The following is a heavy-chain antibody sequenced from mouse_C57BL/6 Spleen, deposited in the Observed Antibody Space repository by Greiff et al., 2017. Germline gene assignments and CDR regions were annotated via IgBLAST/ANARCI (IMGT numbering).Heavy chain of an antibody. V-gene: IGHV5-17*01. CDR2: ISSDSSTI. CDR1: GFTFRDYG. Sequence: EVKLMESGGGLVKPGGSLKLSCAASGFTFRDYGMHWVRQAPEKGLEWVAYISSDSSTIYYADTVNGRFTISRDNAKNTLFLQMTSLRSEDTAMCYCARGGRDYAMDYWGQGTSVTVSS. J-gene: IGHJ4*01. CDR3: ARGGRDYAMDY. D-gene: IGHD1-1*02.